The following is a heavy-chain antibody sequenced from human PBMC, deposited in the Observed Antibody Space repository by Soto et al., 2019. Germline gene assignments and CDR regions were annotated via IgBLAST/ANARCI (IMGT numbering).Heavy chain of an antibody. D-gene: IGHD2-15*01. CDR3: ARWVEISLDYFDS. CDR1: GAYMRNDYYY. Sequence: SETLSLTCTVSGAYMRNDYYYWSWVRQNPGKDLEWIGHMHHSGRTHYNPSLKSRVAISVDTSKNQFSLYLNPVTAADTAVYYCARWVEISLDYFDSWGQGTPVT. V-gene: IGHV4-31*03. CDR2: MHHSGRT. J-gene: IGHJ4*02.